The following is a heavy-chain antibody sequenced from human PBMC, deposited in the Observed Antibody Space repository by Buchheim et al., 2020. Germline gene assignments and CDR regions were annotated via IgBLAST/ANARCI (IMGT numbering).Heavy chain of an antibody. J-gene: IGHJ4*02. D-gene: IGHD6-19*01. CDR1: GFTFSTYG. CDR3: TRWNGWADY. V-gene: IGHV3-23*01. Sequence: EVQLLESGGGLVQPGGSLRLSCAASGFTFSTYGVTWVRQSPGRGLEWVSGFSGSSGRTYFRDSVQGRFTIPRDNSKKTVFLQMNSLRAEDTAVYYCTRWNGWADYWGQGTL. CDR2: FSGSSGRT.